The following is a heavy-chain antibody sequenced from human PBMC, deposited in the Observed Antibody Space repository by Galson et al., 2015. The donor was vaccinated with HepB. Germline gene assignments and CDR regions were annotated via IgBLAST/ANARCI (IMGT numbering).Heavy chain of an antibody. J-gene: IGHJ6*02. V-gene: IGHV3-15*01. CDR3: TTGPILRVHTDYYYAMDV. CDR1: GFTFSNAW. CDR2: LKSKPDGGTT. Sequence: SLRLSCAASGFTFSNAWMSWVRQAPGKGLEWVGHLKSKPDGGTTDNAAPVKGRFTISRDDSKNTLYLQMNSLKTEDTAVYYCTTGPILRVHTDYYYAMDVWGQGTTVTVSS. D-gene: IGHD4-17*01.